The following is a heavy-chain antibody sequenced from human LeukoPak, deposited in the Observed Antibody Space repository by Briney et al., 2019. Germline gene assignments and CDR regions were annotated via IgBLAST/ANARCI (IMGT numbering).Heavy chain of an antibody. CDR3: TAGWAFMVREETLGY. D-gene: IGHD3-10*01. Sequence: AVSLSLSCAAYGFTFINAWMGWVRQAPGKVLEWVVRNKSKTKDGTKEYAAPVKVSITISRDDSQNKLYLQMNSLKTEDTAVYYCTAGWAFMVREETLGYWRRGTLVSVPS. CDR2: NKSKTKDGTK. J-gene: IGHJ4*02. V-gene: IGHV3-15*01. CDR1: GFTFINAW.